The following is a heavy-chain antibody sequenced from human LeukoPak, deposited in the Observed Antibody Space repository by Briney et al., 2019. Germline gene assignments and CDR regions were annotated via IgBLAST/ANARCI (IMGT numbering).Heavy chain of an antibody. CDR1: GFVFRNYF. CDR2: IKNDGSER. Sequence: GGSLRLSCAASGFVFRNYFMSWVRQAPGKGLEGVASIKNDGSERYYVDSVRGRYTISRDNTKNSLFLQMSSLRAEDTAVYYCATDRGWRTSGYYLYYFEYWGQGTLVTFSS. J-gene: IGHJ4*02. V-gene: IGHV3-7*01. CDR3: ATDRGWRTSGYYLYYFEY. D-gene: IGHD3-3*01.